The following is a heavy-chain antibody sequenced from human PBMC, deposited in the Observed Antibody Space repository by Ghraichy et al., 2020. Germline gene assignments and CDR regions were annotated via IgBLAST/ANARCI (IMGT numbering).Heavy chain of an antibody. CDR2: IDSDGSDT. D-gene: IGHD3-10*01. Sequence: ESLNISCTASGFKFNRYWMHWVRQAPGKGLVWVSRIDSDGSDTNYADSVRGRFTISRDNAKNTLFLEISSLRADDTAIYYCARYGTTGPVSNYYHGLDVWGQGTAVTVSS. J-gene: IGHJ6*02. CDR3: ARYGTTGPVSNYYHGLDV. V-gene: IGHV3-74*01. CDR1: GFKFNRYW.